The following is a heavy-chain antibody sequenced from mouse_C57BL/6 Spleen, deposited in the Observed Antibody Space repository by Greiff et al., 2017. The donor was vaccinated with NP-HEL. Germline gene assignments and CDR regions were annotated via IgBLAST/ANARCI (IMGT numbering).Heavy chain of an antibody. J-gene: IGHJ3*01. D-gene: IGHD2-2*01. V-gene: IGHV1-82*01. CDR2: IYPGDGDT. CDR3: ARWDYGYGFAY. Sequence: VMLVESGPELVKPGASVKISCKASGYAFSSSWMNWVKQRPGKGLEWIGRIYPGDGDTNYNGKFKGKATLTADKSSSTAYMQLSSLTSEDSAVYFCARWDYGYGFAYWGQGTLVTVSA. CDR1: GYAFSSSW.